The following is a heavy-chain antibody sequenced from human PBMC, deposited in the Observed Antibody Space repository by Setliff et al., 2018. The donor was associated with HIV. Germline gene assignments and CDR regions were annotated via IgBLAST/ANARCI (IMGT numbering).Heavy chain of an antibody. D-gene: IGHD6-6*01. CDR1: GYSFTGYW. CDR3: ARPLGRSSSQGWFDP. Sequence: PGESLKISCKGSGYSFTGYWIGWVRQMPGKGLEWMGIIYPSDSDTRYSPSFQGHVTISVDKSINTAYLQWNSLKASDTAMYYCARPLGRSSSQGWFDPWGQGTLVTVSS. V-gene: IGHV5-51*01. J-gene: IGHJ5*02. CDR2: IYPSDSDT.